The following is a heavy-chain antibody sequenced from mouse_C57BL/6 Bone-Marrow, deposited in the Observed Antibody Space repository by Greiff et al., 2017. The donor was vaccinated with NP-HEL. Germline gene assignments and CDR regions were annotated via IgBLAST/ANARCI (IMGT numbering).Heavy chain of an antibody. CDR3: ARGGNYWYYFDY. D-gene: IGHD2-1*01. J-gene: IGHJ2*01. Sequence: QVQLQQSGAELVKPGASVKMSCKASGYTFTTYPIEWVKQNHGKSLEWIGNFHPYNDDTEYNEKFKNKATLTVAKSSSTVYLELSRLTSADSSVYYCARGGNYWYYFDYWGQGTTLTVSS. CDR2: FHPYNDDT. CDR1: GYTFTTYP. V-gene: IGHV1-47*01.